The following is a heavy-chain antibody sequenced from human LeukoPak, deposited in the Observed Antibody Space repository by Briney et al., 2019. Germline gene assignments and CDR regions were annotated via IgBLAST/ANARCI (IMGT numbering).Heavy chain of an antibody. V-gene: IGHV1-24*01. Sequence: ASVTVSCKVSGYTLTELSMHWVRQAPGKGLEWMGGFDPEDGETIYAQKFQGRVTMTEDTSTDTAYMELSSLRSEDTAVYYCATVNILTGSPLDYWGQGTLVTVSS. CDR1: GYTLTELS. CDR2: FDPEDGET. J-gene: IGHJ4*02. D-gene: IGHD3-9*01. CDR3: ATVNILTGSPLDY.